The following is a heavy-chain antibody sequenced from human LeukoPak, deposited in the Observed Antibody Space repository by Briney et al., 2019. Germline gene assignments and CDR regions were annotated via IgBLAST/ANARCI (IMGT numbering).Heavy chain of an antibody. D-gene: IGHD3-9*01. CDR1: GGSISSYY. V-gene: IGHV4-4*07. Sequence: SETLSLTCTVSGGSISSYYWSWIRQPAGKGLEWIGRIYTSGSTNYNPSLKGRVTMSVDTSKNQFSLKLSSVTAADTAVYYCARDFAGYYDILTGYYNENWFDPWGQGTLVTVSS. J-gene: IGHJ5*02. CDR2: IYTSGST. CDR3: ARDFAGYYDILTGYYNENWFDP.